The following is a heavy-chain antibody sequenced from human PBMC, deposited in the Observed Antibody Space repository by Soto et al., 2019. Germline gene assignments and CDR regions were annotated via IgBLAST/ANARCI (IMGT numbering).Heavy chain of an antibody. D-gene: IGHD3-10*01. CDR3: ASGMVRGENYYYYGMDV. J-gene: IGHJ6*02. CDR2: IIPILGIA. Sequence: PVKVSCKASGGTFSCYTICWVRQAPGQGLEWMGRIIPILGIANYAQKFQGRVTITADKSTSTAYMELSSLRSEDTAVYYCASGMVRGENYYYYGMDVWGQGTTVTVSS. V-gene: IGHV1-69*02. CDR1: GGTFSCYT.